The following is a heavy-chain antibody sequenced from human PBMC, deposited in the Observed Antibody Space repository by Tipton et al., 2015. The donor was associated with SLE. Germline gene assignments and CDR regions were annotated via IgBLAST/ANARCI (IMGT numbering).Heavy chain of an antibody. Sequence: SLRLSWAASGFTFSSYGMHWVRQAPGKGLEWVAVIWYDGSNKYYADSVKGRFTISRDNSKNTLYLQMNSLRAEDTAVYYCARHQPGLVDAFDIWGQGTMVTVSS. CDR2: IWYDGSNK. V-gene: IGHV3-33*01. CDR3: ARHQPGLVDAFDI. J-gene: IGHJ3*02. D-gene: IGHD6-19*01. CDR1: GFTFSSYG.